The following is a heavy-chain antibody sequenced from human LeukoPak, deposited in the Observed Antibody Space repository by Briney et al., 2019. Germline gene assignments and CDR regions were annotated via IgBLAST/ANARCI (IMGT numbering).Heavy chain of an antibody. V-gene: IGHV3-30*04. D-gene: IGHD2-2*01. CDR1: GFTFSSYA. Sequence: GGSLRLSCAASGFTFSSYAMHWVRQAPGKGLEWVAVISYDGSNKYYADSVKGRFTISRDNSKNTLYLQMNSLRAEDTAVYYCARQRLSRSSTSLGDLVSVLPWDYGMEVWGKGTTVTVSS. J-gene: IGHJ6*04. CDR2: ISYDGSNK. CDR3: ARQRLSRSSTSLGDLVSVLPWDYGMEV.